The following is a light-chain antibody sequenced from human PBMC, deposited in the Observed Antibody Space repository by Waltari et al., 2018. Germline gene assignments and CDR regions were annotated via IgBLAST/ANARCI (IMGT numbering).Light chain of an antibody. CDR1: QGISSY. CDR3: QQLNSYPPLT. V-gene: IGKV1-9*01. J-gene: IGKJ4*01. CDR2: AAS. Sequence: IQLTQSPSSLSASVGDRVTITCRASQGISSYLAWYQQNPGKAPKLLSYAASTLQSGVPSRFSGSGSGTDFTLTISSLQPEDFATYYCQQLNSYPPLTFGGGTKVEIK.